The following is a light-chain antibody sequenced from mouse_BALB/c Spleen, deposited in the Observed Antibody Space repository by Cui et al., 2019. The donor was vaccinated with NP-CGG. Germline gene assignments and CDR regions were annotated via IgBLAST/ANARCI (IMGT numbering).Light chain of an antibody. CDR3: ALWYSNHWV. V-gene: IGLV1*01. CDR1: TGTVTTSNY. CDR2: GTN. Sequence: QAVVTQESAVTTSPGETLTLTCRSSTGTVTTSNYTNWVQEKPDHLFTGLISGTNNRAPGVPARFSGSLIGDKAALTITGAQTEDEAIYFCALWYSNHWVFGGGTKLTVL. J-gene: IGLJ1*01.